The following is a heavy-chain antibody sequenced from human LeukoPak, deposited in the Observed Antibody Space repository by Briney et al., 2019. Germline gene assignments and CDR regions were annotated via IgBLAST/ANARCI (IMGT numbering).Heavy chain of an antibody. J-gene: IGHJ4*02. V-gene: IGHV3-30*02. CDR1: GFTFSGYG. CDR2: IRYDGSNK. CDR3: ARGGSIGIVVVPAAMGY. Sequence: PGGSLRLSCAASGFTFSGYGMQWVRQAPGKGLEWVAFIRYDGSNKYYADSVKGRFTISRDNSKNTLYLQMNSLRAEDTAVYYCARGGSIGIVVVPAAMGYWGQGTLVTVSS. D-gene: IGHD2-2*01.